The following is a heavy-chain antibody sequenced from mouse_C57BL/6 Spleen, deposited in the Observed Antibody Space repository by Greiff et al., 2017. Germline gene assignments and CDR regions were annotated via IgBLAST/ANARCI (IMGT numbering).Heavy chain of an antibody. CDR1: GYTFTSYW. D-gene: IGHD1-1*01. CDR3: ARTLIYYGSSNY. CDR2: IDPSDSYT. J-gene: IGHJ2*01. V-gene: IGHV1-50*01. Sequence: QVQLLQPGAELVKPGASVKLSCKASGYTFTSYWMQWVKQRPGQGLEWIGEIDPSDSYTNYNQKFKGKATLTVDTSSSTAYMQLSSLTSEDSAVYYCARTLIYYGSSNYWGQGTTRTVSS.